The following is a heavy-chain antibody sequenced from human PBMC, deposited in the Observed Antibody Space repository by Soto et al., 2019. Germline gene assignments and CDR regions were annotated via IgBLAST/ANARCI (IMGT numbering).Heavy chain of an antibody. J-gene: IGHJ4*02. V-gene: IGHV1-8*01. D-gene: IGHD3-3*01. CDR3: ARKLDFWSGYPFDY. Sequence: ASVKVSFKASGYTFTSYDINWVRQATGQGLEWMGWMNPNSGNTGYAQKFQGRVTMTRNTSISTAYMELSSLRSEDTAVYYCARKLDFWSGYPFDYWGQGTLVTVSS. CDR1: GYTFTSYD. CDR2: MNPNSGNT.